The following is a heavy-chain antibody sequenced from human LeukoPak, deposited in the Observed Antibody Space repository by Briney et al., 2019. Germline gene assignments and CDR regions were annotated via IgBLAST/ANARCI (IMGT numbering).Heavy chain of an antibody. V-gene: IGHV1-18*01. Sequence: ASVKVSCKASGYTFTSYGISWVRQAPGQGLEWMGWISAYNGNTNYAQKLQGRVTMTTDTSTSTAYMELRSLRSDDTAVYYCARDEYCSSTSCTDYWGQGTLVTVSS. CDR2: ISAYNGNT. CDR1: GYTFTSYG. J-gene: IGHJ4*02. D-gene: IGHD2-2*01. CDR3: ARDEYCSSTSCTDY.